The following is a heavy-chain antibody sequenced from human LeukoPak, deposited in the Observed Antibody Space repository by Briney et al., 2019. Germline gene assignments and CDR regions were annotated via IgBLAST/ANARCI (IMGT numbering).Heavy chain of an antibody. CDR3: ARVSGQFYFYYYMDV. V-gene: IGHV4-39*01. J-gene: IGHJ6*03. CDR1: GDSIRSSSYY. Sequence: PSETLSLTCTVSGDSIRSSSYYWGWIRQPPGKGLEWLGCIYYSVSTYYHPSLKSRVTISVDTSKNQFSLRLSSVTAADTAVYYCARVSGQFYFYYYMDVWGKGTTVTISS. CDR2: IYYSVST. D-gene: IGHD6-19*01.